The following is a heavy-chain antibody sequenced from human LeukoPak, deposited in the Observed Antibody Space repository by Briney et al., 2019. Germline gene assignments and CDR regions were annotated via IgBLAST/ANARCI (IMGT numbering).Heavy chain of an antibody. Sequence: GGSLRLSCAASGFTFCSYAMTWVRQAPGKGLEWVSVITGSESSTYYADSVRGRFTISRDNPKNPLYLQMNSLRADDTAVYYCAKHRGSGAAGTGGVESWGQGTLVTVSS. J-gene: IGHJ4*02. CDR2: ITGSESST. CDR3: AKHRGSGAAGTGGVES. CDR1: GFTFCSYA. V-gene: IGHV3-23*01. D-gene: IGHD6-13*01.